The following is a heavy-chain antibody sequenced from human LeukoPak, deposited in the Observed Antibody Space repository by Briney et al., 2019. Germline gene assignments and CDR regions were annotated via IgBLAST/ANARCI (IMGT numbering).Heavy chain of an antibody. CDR3: AKAATYYDILTGYYYFDY. V-gene: IGHV3-30*02. Sequence: GGSLRLSCAASGFTFSSYGMHWVRQAPGKGLEWVAFIRYDGSNKYYADSVKGRFTISRDNSKNTLYLQMNGLRAEDTAVYYCAKAATYYDILTGYYYFDYWGQGTLVTVSS. CDR2: IRYDGSNK. CDR1: GFTFSSYG. J-gene: IGHJ4*02. D-gene: IGHD3-9*01.